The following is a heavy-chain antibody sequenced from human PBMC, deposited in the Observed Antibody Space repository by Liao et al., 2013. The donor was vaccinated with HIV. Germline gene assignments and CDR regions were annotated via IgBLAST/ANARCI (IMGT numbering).Heavy chain of an antibody. D-gene: IGHD5-24*01. Sequence: QVQLQESGPGLVKPSQTLSLTCTVSGGSISSGSYYWSWIRQPAGKGLEWIGRIYTSGSTNYNPSLKSRVTISIDTSKNQFSLKLSSVTAADTAVYYCAREEATIEHDAFDIWGQGTMVTVSS. CDR3: AREEATIEHDAFDI. J-gene: IGHJ3*02. CDR1: GGSISSGSYY. V-gene: IGHV4-61*02. CDR2: IYTSGST.